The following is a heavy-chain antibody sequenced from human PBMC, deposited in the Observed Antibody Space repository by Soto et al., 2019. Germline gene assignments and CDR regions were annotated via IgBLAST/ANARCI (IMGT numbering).Heavy chain of an antibody. CDR1: GFTFSSYG. CDR3: AKDLVNSGYDYGLGY. Sequence: SLRLSCAASGFTFSSYGMHWVRQAPGKGLEWVAVISYDGSNKYYADSVEGRFTISRDNSKNTLYLQMNSLRAEDTAVYYCAKDLVNSGYDYGLGYWGQGTLVTVSS. CDR2: ISYDGSNK. V-gene: IGHV3-30*18. J-gene: IGHJ4*02. D-gene: IGHD5-12*01.